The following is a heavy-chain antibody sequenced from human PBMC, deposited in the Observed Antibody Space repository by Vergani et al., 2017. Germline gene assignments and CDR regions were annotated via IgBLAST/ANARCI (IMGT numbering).Heavy chain of an antibody. Sequence: QVQLQESGPGLVKPSQTLSLTCTVSGGSISSGGYYWSWIRQHPGKGLEWIGYIYYSGRTYYNPSLKSRVTISVDTSKNQFSLKLSSVTAADTAVYYCARGYSSSSWFDPWGQGTLVTVSS. J-gene: IGHJ5*02. CDR1: GGSISSGGYY. V-gene: IGHV4-31*03. D-gene: IGHD6-6*01. CDR2: IYYSGRT. CDR3: ARGYSSSSWFDP.